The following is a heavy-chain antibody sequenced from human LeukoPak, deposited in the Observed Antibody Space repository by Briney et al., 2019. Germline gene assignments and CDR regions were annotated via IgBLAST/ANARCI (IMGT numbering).Heavy chain of an antibody. CDR2: INHNGST. D-gene: IGHD3-10*01. CDR3: ARSYYYRLPLDY. J-gene: IGHJ4*02. CDR1: GGSFSGYY. Sequence: SETLSLTCAVYGGSFSGYYWSWIRQPPGKGLEWIGEINHNGSTNYNPSLKSRVTISVDTSKNQFSLKLSSVTAADTAVYYCARSYYYRLPLDYWGQGTLVTVSS. V-gene: IGHV4-34*01.